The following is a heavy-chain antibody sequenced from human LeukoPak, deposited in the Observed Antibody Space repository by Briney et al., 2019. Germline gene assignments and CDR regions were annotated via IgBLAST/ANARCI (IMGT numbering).Heavy chain of an antibody. CDR3: ARDVGKAY. D-gene: IGHD4-23*01. Sequence: SETLSLTCTVSGFSISTYYWSWFRQPAGKGLEWIGRIHSSGNTNYNPSLQSRVSPSIDTSQNQFSLRLTSLTAADTAVYFCARDVGKAYWGQGLLAIVSS. V-gene: IGHV4-4*07. CDR1: GFSISTYY. J-gene: IGHJ4*02. CDR2: IHSSGNT.